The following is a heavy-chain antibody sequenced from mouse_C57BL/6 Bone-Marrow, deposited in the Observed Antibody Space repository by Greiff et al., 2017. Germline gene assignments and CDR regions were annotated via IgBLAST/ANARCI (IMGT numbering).Heavy chain of an antibody. CDR3: ARHEDLNYYGSSPFAY. Sequence: QVQLQQSGAELVKPGASVKLSCKASGYTFTEYTIHWVKQRSGQGLEWIGWFYPGSGSIKYNEKFKDKATLTADKSSSTVYMELSKLTSEDSAVYFCARHEDLNYYGSSPFAYWGQGTLVTVSA. CDR1: GYTFTEYT. CDR2: FYPGSGSI. V-gene: IGHV1-62-2*01. D-gene: IGHD1-1*01. J-gene: IGHJ3*01.